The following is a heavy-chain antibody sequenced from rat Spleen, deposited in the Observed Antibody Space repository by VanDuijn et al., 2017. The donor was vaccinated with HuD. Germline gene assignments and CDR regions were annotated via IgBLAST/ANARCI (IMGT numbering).Heavy chain of an antibody. V-gene: IGHV5S13*01. J-gene: IGHJ3*01. CDR2: ISTGRGNS. Sequence: EVQLVESGGGLVQPGSPLKLSCEASGFTFSSNWLNWIRQAPGKGLEWVATISTGRGNSYYRDSVKGRFTISKDNAKNTQYLQMDSLRSEDTTTYYCARHGIYNNYGWFAYWGQGTLVTVSS. D-gene: IGHD1-10*01. CDR1: GFTFSSNW. CDR3: ARHGIYNNYGWFAY.